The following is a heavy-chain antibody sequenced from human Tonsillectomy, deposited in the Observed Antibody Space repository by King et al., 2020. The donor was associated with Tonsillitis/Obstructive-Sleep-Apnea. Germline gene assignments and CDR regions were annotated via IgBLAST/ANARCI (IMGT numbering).Heavy chain of an antibody. D-gene: IGHD3-3*01. CDR2: ISSGSGTI. Sequence: DVQLVESGGGLVQPGGSLRLSCAASGFTFSSNSMNWVRQAPGKGLEWVSYISSGSGTIYYADSVQGRFTISRDNAKNSLYLQMNSLRDEDTAVYYCARVPPDWSCYYLDYWGQGTLVTVSS. CDR3: ARVPPDWSCYYLDY. V-gene: IGHV3-48*02. CDR1: GFTFSSNS. J-gene: IGHJ4*02.